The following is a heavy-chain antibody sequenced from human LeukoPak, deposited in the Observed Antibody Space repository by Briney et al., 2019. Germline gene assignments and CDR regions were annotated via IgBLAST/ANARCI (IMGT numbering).Heavy chain of an antibody. CDR3: AKARGIFGSYLPFDY. Sequence: GGSLRLSCAASGFTFSSYGMHWVRQAPGKGLEWVAVISYDGSNKYYADSVKGRFTTSRDNSKNTLYLQMNSLRAEDTAVYYCAKARGIFGSYLPFDYWGQGTLVTVSS. J-gene: IGHJ4*02. D-gene: IGHD1-26*01. V-gene: IGHV3-30*18. CDR1: GFTFSSYG. CDR2: ISYDGSNK.